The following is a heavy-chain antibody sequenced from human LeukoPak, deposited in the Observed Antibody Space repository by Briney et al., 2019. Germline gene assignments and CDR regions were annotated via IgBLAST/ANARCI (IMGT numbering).Heavy chain of an antibody. D-gene: IGHD3-10*01. CDR3: ARAEIYYYGSGSPDY. Sequence: GGSLRLSCAASGLTFSRSWMHWVRQAPGKGLVWVSRINSDGSSTNYADSVKGRFTISRDNAKNTLYPQMNSLRAEDTAVYYCARAEIYYYGSGSPDYWGQGTLVTVSS. CDR1: GLTFSRSW. CDR2: INSDGSST. J-gene: IGHJ4*02. V-gene: IGHV3-74*01.